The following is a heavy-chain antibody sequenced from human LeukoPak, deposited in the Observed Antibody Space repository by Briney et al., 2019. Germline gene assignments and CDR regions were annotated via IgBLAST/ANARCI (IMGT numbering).Heavy chain of an antibody. Sequence: PGGSLRLSCAASGFTFSNYDMNWIRQAPGKGVEWISYISISGSTVYYADSVKGRFTISRDNAKNSLYLQMNSLSAEDTAIYYCARGPPLFDPWGQGTLVTVSS. V-gene: IGHV3-48*03. CDR1: GFTFSNYD. CDR2: ISISGSTV. J-gene: IGHJ5*02. CDR3: ARGPPLFDP.